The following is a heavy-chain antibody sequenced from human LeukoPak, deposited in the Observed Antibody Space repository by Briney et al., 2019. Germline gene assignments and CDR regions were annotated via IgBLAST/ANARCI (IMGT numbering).Heavy chain of an antibody. J-gene: IGHJ4*02. CDR1: GFSFSTCS. V-gene: IGHV3-48*04. CDR2: ISTASSTI. Sequence: GGSLRLSCAASGFSFSTCSMNWVRQAPGKGLEWVSYISTASSTIYYADSVKGRFTISRDNAKNSLYLQMNSLIAEDTAVYYCAREVGPIDFWGQGTLVTVSS. CDR3: AREVGPIDF. D-gene: IGHD1-26*01.